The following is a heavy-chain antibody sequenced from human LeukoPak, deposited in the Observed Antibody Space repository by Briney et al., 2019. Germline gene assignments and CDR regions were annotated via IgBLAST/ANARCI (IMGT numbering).Heavy chain of an antibody. Sequence: ASVKVSCKASGYTFTGYYMHWVRQAPGQGLEWMGWINPNSGGTNYAQKFQGRVTMTRDTSISTAYMELSRLRSDDTAVYYCARVDGDIGNWFDPWGQGTLVTVSS. CDR3: ARVDGDIGNWFDP. D-gene: IGHD4-17*01. V-gene: IGHV1-2*02. CDR1: GYTFTGYY. J-gene: IGHJ5*02. CDR2: INPNSGGT.